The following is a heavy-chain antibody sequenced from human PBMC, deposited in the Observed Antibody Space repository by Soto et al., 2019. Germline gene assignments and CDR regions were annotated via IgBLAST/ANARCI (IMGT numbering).Heavy chain of an antibody. J-gene: IGHJ6*02. CDR3: AKIGHYDFWRSSGMDV. CDR2: ISYDGSNK. CDR1: GFTFSSYG. V-gene: IGHV3-30*18. D-gene: IGHD3-3*01. Sequence: QVQLVESGGGVVQPGRSLRLSCAASGFTFSSYGMHWVRQAPGKGLEWVAVISYDGSNKYYADSVKGRFTISRDNSKNTRDRHMNSLRAEDTAVYYCAKIGHYDFWRSSGMDVWGQGTTVTLSS.